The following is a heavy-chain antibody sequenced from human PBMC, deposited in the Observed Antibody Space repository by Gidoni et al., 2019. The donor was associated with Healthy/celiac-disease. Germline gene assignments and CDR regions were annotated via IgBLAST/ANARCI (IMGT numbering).Heavy chain of an antibody. Sequence: QLQLQESGPGLVKPSETPSRTCTVSGGSLSSSSYYWGWIRQPPGNGLEWIGSIYYSGSTYSSPSLKSRVTISVDTSKNQFSLKLSSVAAADTAVYYCARQNYDILTGLYYFDYWGQGTLVTVSS. V-gene: IGHV4-39*01. CDR2: IYYSGST. D-gene: IGHD3-9*01. J-gene: IGHJ4*02. CDR1: GGSLSSSSYY. CDR3: ARQNYDILTGLYYFDY.